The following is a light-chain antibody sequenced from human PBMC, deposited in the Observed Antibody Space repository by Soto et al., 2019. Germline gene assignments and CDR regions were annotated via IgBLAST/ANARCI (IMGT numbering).Light chain of an antibody. CDR1: QSVSSY. Sequence: EIVLTQSPATLSLSPGEGATLSCRASQSVSSYLAWYQQKPGQAPRLLIYDASNRATGIPARFSGSGSGTDITLAISSLEPEDFAVYYCRQRSNWPPTFGQGTKVEIK. CDR2: DAS. V-gene: IGKV3-11*01. CDR3: RQRSNWPPT. J-gene: IGKJ2*01.